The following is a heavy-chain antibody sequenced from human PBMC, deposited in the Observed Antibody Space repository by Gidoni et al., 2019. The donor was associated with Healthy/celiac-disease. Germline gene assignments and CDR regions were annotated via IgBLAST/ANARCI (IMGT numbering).Heavy chain of an antibody. D-gene: IGHD1-26*01. Sequence: QLQLQASCPGLVKPSETLSLTCTVSGGSISSSSYYWGWIRQPPGKGLEWMGSIYYSGSTYYNPSLKSRVTISVDTSKNQFSLKLSSVTAADTAVYYCARLKGSYYDFMDVWGQGTTVTVSS. CDR3: ARLKGSYYDFMDV. CDR2: IYYSGST. CDR1: GGSISSSSYY. J-gene: IGHJ6*02. V-gene: IGHV4-39*01.